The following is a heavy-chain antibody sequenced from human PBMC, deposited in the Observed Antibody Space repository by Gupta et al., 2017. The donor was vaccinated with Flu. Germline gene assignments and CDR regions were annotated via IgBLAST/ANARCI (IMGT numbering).Heavy chain of an antibody. V-gene: IGHV3-48*01. CDR2: ISSSSSST. CDR3: ARDRVPTSGMDV. Sequence: VRRAPGKGLEWVSYISSSSSSTHYSDSVKGRVTVSRDNARNSLYLQMNSLRAEDTAVYYGARDRVPTSGMDVWGQGTTVTVSS. J-gene: IGHJ6*02. D-gene: IGHD3-10*01.